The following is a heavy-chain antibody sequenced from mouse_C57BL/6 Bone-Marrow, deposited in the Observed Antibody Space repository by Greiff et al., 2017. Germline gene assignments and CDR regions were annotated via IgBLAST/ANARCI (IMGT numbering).Heavy chain of an antibody. CDR2: ISSGGSYT. J-gene: IGHJ2*01. CDR3: ERRGDTDGDE. D-gene: IGHD1-1*01. Sequence: EVKLVESGGDLVKPGGSLKLSCAASGFTFSSYGMSWVRQTPDKRLEWVATISSGGSYTYSPDSVKGRFTISRDNAKNTLYLEMSRLKSEDTGMEDGERRGDTDGDEGGQGNTRKVSS. V-gene: IGHV5-6*02. CDR1: GFTFSSYG.